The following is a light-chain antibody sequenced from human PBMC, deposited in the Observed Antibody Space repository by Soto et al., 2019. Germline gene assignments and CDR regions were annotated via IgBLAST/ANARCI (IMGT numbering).Light chain of an antibody. CDR2: RAS. Sequence: IVMTQYTATLSVSPCEIATLSCRASQNIYSNVAWYQQRPGQAPRLLIYRASTRAPGIPARFSGSGSGAEFTLTISSLQSEDFTVYSCLQYHNLWAFGQGTKVDNK. CDR1: QNIYSN. J-gene: IGKJ1*01. V-gene: IGKV3-15*01. CDR3: LQYHNLWA.